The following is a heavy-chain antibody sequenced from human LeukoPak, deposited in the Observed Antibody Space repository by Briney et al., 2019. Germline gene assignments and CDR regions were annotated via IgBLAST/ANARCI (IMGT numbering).Heavy chain of an antibody. D-gene: IGHD4-17*01. CDR2: IYSGGST. Sequence: GGSLRLSCAASGFTVSSNYMSWVRQAPVKGLEWVSVIYSGGSTYYADSVKGRFTISRDNSKNTLYLQMNSLRAEDTAVYYCARGISYGDYLYWGQGTLVTVSS. V-gene: IGHV3-66*01. CDR3: ARGISYGDYLY. J-gene: IGHJ4*01. CDR1: GFTVSSNY.